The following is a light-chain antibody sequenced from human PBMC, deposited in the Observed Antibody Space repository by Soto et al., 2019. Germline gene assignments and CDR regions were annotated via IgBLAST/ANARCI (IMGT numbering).Light chain of an antibody. CDR3: LQDYNYPRT. V-gene: IGKV1-6*01. Sequence: AIQMTQSPSSLSASVGDRVTITCRASQGIRNDLGWYQQKPGKAPKLLVYAASSLPSGVPSRFSGSGSGTDFTLTISSLEPEDFATYYCLQDYNYPRTVGQGTKVEIK. J-gene: IGKJ1*01. CDR2: AAS. CDR1: QGIRND.